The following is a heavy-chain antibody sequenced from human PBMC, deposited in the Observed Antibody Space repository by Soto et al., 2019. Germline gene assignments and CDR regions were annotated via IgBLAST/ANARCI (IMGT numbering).Heavy chain of an antibody. CDR1: GGTFSSYA. Sequence: SVKVSCKASGGTFSSYAISWVRQAPGQGLEWMGGIIPIFGTANYAQKFQGRVTITADESTSTAYMELSSLRSEDTAVYYCARDFRAVALGNYYYYSGMDVWGQGTTVTVSS. J-gene: IGHJ6*02. CDR3: ARDFRAVALGNYYYYSGMDV. D-gene: IGHD6-19*01. CDR2: IIPIFGTA. V-gene: IGHV1-69*13.